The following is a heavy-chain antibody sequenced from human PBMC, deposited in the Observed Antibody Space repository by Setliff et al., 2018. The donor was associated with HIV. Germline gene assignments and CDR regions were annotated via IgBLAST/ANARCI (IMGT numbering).Heavy chain of an antibody. D-gene: IGHD4-4*01. J-gene: IGHJ4*02. CDR2: IDWDDNK. CDR3: ARFYSNYAAFDS. Sequence: TLSLTCTVSGGSISSYYWSWIRQPPGKALEWLARIDWDDNKFYSTSLKTRLTISKDTSKNQVVLTMTNMDPVDTATYYCARFYSNYAAFDSWGQGTLVTVSS. CDR1: GGSISSYYW. V-gene: IGHV2-70*04.